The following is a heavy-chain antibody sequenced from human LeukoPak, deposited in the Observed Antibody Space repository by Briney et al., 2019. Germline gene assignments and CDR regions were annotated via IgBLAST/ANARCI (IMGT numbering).Heavy chain of an antibody. CDR3: ARENDYGDYVRAFDI. CDR1: GGSISSSSYY. V-gene: IGHV4-39*07. D-gene: IGHD4-17*01. J-gene: IGHJ3*02. CDR2: IYYSGST. Sequence: SETLSLTCTVSGGSISSSSYYWGWIRQPPGKGLEWIGSIYYSGSTYYNPSLKSRVTISVDTSKNQFSLKLSSVTAADTAVYYCARENDYGDYVRAFDIWGQGTMVTVSS.